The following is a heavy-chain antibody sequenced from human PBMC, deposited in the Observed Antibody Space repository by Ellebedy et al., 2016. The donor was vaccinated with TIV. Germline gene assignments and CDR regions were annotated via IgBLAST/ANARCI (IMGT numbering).Heavy chain of an antibody. CDR3: VKEGDGHNYDY. J-gene: IGHJ4*02. CDR2: ISNNGGFT. CDR1: GFTFSSYA. D-gene: IGHD5-24*01. Sequence: GESLKISCSASGFTFSSYAMHWVRQAPGKGLEFVSAISNNGGFTYYADSVKGRFTISRDNSKNTLYLQMSSLRAEETAVYYCVKEGDGHNYDYWGQGTLVTVSS. V-gene: IGHV3-64D*09.